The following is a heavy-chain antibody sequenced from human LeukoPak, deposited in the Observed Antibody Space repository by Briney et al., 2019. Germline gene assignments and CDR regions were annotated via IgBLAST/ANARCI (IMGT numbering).Heavy chain of an antibody. Sequence: AGSLRLSCSSSGFTFSSYAMSWVRQAPGKGLEWVSSISGPGSSTNYADSVKGRFTISRDNSKNTLYLQMNSLRADDTAVYYCAKDPLNWGTIYFDYWGQGTRVSVSS. J-gene: IGHJ4*02. D-gene: IGHD3-16*01. CDR1: GFTFSSYA. V-gene: IGHV3-23*01. CDR2: ISGPGSST. CDR3: AKDPLNWGTIYFDY.